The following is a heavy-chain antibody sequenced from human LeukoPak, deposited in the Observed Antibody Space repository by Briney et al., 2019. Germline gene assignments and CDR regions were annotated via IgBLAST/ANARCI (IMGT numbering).Heavy chain of an antibody. CDR3: ARVRDDYGDYGWFDP. CDR1: GYTFTSYG. V-gene: IGHV1-18*03. D-gene: IGHD4-17*01. J-gene: IGHJ5*02. CDR2: ISAYNGNT. Sequence: ASVKVSCKASGYTFTSYGISWVRQAPGQGLEWMGWISAYNGNTNYAQKLQGRVTMTTDTSTSTAYMELSSLRSEDMAVYYCARVRDDYGDYGWFDPWGQGTLVTVSS.